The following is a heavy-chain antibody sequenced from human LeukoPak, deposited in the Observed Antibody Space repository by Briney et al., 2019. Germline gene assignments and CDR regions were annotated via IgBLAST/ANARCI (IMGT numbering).Heavy chain of an antibody. V-gene: IGHV3-30*04. CDR1: GFTFGSYA. D-gene: IGHD3-10*01. CDR2: ISYDGNNK. J-gene: IGHJ4*02. CDR3: ARDERYYGSGSYYDY. Sequence: GGSLRLSCAASGFTFGSYAMRWVRQAPGKGLEWVTFISYDGNNKYYADSVKGRFTISRDNSKNTLDLQMNSLRAEDTAVYYCARDERYYGSGSYYDYWGQGTLVTVSS.